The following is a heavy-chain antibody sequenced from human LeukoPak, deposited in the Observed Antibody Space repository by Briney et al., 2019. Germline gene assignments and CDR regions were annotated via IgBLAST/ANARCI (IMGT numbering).Heavy chain of an antibody. CDR2: ILSTDTT. CDR3: ATVKYDYGDPVGWFDP. V-gene: IGHV3-23*01. D-gene: IGHD4-17*01. Sequence: PGGSLRLSCAASGFPFSASAMTWVRQAPGKGLEWVSHILSTDTTYYADSMRGRFTISGDNSKNTLYLLMTSLRADDTAVYYCATVKYDYGDPVGWFDPWGQGTLVTVAS. CDR1: GFPFSASA. J-gene: IGHJ5*02.